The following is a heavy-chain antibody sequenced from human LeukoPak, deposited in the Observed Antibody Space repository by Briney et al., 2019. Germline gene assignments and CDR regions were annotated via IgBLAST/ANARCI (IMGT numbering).Heavy chain of an antibody. D-gene: IGHD3-22*01. CDR1: GYTFTGYY. CDR2: INPNSGGT. V-gene: IGHV1-2*02. CDR3: ARDPNYYDSSGYYPNDAFDI. J-gene: IGHJ3*02. Sequence: ASVKVSCKASGYTFTGYYMHWVRQAPGQGLEWMGWINPNSGGTNYAQKFQGRVTMTRDTSISTAYMELRSLRSDDTAVYYCARDPNYYDSSGYYPNDAFDIWGQGTMVTVSS.